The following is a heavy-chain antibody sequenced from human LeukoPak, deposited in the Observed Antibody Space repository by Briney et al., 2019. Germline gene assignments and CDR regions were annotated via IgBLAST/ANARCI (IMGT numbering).Heavy chain of an antibody. Sequence: SSETLSLTCAVYGGSFSGYYWSWIRQHPGKGLEWIGYIYYSGSTYYNPSLKSRVTISVDTSKNQFSLKLSSVTAADTAVYYCARETYGTALDYWGQGTLVTVSS. CDR3: ARETYGTALDY. CDR2: IYYSGST. D-gene: IGHD3-10*01. V-gene: IGHV4-31*11. CDR1: GGSFSGYY. J-gene: IGHJ4*02.